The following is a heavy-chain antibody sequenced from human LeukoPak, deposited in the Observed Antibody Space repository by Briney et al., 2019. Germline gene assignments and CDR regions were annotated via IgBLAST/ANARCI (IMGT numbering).Heavy chain of an antibody. CDR1: GFTFSSYW. V-gene: IGHV3-7*01. CDR3: ARVVTIFGVENYYYYMDV. Sequence: PGGSLRLSCAASGFTFSSYWMSWVRQAPGKGLEWVANIKQDGSEKYYVDSVKGRFTISRDNAKNSLYLQMNSLRAEDTAVYYCARVVTIFGVENYYYYMDVWGKGTTVTVSS. J-gene: IGHJ6*03. CDR2: IKQDGSEK. D-gene: IGHD3-3*01.